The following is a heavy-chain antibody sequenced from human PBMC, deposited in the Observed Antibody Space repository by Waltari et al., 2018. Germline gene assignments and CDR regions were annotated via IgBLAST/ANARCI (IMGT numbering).Heavy chain of an antibody. CDR2: IYHGGST. D-gene: IGHD6-13*01. J-gene: IGHJ5*02. Sequence: QVQLQASGPGLVKPSETLSLTCAVSGYSISSGYYWGWIRQPPGKWLEWIGSIYHGGSTHYDPSRKRRVTISVDTSKIQFSRRQSCVTAADTAVYYCVRGLTSSWLRENWCDPWGQGTLVTVAS. CDR1: GYSISSGYY. CDR3: VRGLTSSWLRENWCDP. V-gene: IGHV4-38-2*01.